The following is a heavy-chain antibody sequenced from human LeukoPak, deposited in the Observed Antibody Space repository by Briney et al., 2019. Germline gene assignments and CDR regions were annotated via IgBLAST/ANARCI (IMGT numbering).Heavy chain of an antibody. D-gene: IGHD2-2*01. V-gene: IGHV3-7*03. CDR2: IKQDGSEK. CDR3: ATSGYCSSTSCAGGMDV. J-gene: IGHJ6*04. CDR1: GFTFSSYW. Sequence: PGGSLRLSCAASGFTFSSYWMSWVRQAPGKGLEWVANIKQDGSEKYYVDSVKGRFTISRDNAKNSLYPQMNSLRAEDTAVYYCATSGYCSSTSCAGGMDVWGKGTTVTVSS.